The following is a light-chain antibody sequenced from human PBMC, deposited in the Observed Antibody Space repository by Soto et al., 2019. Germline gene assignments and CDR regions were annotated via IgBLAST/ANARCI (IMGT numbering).Light chain of an antibody. CDR3: CSYAGSSTFV. J-gene: IGLJ3*02. V-gene: IGLV2-23*02. Sequence: QSVLTQPASVSGSPGQSITISCTGTSNDVGNYNLVSWFQQHPGKAPKLMIYEVSKRPSGVSNRFSGSKSGNTASLTISGLQAEDEADYHCCSYAGSSTFVFGGGTQLTVL. CDR2: EVS. CDR1: SNDVGNYNL.